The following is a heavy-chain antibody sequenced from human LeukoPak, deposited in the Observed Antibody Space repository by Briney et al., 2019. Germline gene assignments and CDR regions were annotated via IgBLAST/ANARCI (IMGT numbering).Heavy chain of an antibody. J-gene: IGHJ3*02. V-gene: IGHV3-23*01. D-gene: IGHD3-3*01. CDR2: ISGSGGST. CDR1: GFTFSSYA. CDR3: ARVDDFWSGYSGAFDI. Sequence: GGSLRLSCAASGFTFSSYAMSWVRQAPGKGLEWVSAISGSGGSTYYADSVKGRFAISRDNSKNTLYLQMNSLRAEDTAVYYCARVDDFWSGYSGAFDIWGQGTMVTVSS.